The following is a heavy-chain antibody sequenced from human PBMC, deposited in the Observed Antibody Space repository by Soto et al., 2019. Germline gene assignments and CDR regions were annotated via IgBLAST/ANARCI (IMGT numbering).Heavy chain of an antibody. CDR1: GFIFKMYW. V-gene: IGHV3-74*01. CDR2: IYNDGTNS. J-gene: IGHJ4*02. Sequence: EVQLVESGGGLVPPGGSVRLSCAASGFIFKMYWMHWVRQSPGKGLVWISRIYNDGTNSDYADSVRGRFNISRDNVNDTLYLQITTLRAEDSGLYYCTRGPRPISTGTGAYWGQGTQVTVSS. CDR3: TRGPRPISTGTGAY. D-gene: IGHD3-10*01.